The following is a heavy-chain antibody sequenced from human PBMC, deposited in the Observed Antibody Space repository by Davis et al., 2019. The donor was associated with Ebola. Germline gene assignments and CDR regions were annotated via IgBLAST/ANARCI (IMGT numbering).Heavy chain of an antibody. V-gene: IGHV3-30*04. CDR2: IRHDASNT. CDR3: ARKDGGYWD. J-gene: IGHJ4*02. CDR1: GFTFRNFA. D-gene: IGHD5-12*01. Sequence: GESLKISCAASGFTFRNFAMHWVRQAPGKGLEWVASIRHDASNTYDADSVKGRFTISRDNSKNTLYLEMNGLRVEDVAIYYCARKDGGYWDWGQGTLVTVSS.